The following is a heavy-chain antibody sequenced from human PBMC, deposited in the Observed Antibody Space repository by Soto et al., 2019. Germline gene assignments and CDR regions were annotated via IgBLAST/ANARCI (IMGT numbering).Heavy chain of an antibody. V-gene: IGHV3-23*01. CDR1: GFTFSSYA. J-gene: IGHJ4*02. Sequence: EVELLESGGGLVQPGGSLRLSCAASGFTFSSYAITWVRQAPGKGLEWVSSISGIGGSTYYADYVKGRFTISRDNSQNSLYMLMNNLRADDPAVYYCAIDSHSDYWGQGTLVTVSS. CDR3: AIDSHSDY. CDR2: ISGIGGST.